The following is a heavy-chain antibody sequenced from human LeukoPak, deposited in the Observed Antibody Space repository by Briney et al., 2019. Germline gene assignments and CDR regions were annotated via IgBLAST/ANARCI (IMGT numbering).Heavy chain of an antibody. Sequence: GGSLRLSCAASGFTFSSYAMSWVRQAPGKGLEWVSVIYSGGSTYYADSVKGRFTISRDNSKNTLYLQMNSLRAEDTAVYYCARIAVAASVPYWGQGTLVTVSS. CDR1: GFTFSSYA. J-gene: IGHJ4*02. CDR2: IYSGGST. V-gene: IGHV3-66*02. CDR3: ARIAVAASVPY. D-gene: IGHD6-19*01.